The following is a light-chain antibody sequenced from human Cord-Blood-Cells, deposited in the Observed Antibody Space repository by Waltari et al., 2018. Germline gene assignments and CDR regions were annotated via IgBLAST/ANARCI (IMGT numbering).Light chain of an antibody. Sequence: QSALAPPAPVSRSPGPSITIPCPGTSSDVGGYNHVPVYQQHPGKTPKPMIYEVNNRPSGVSNRFSGSKSGNTASLTISGLQAEDEADYYCSSYTSGSTLVFGTGTKVTVL. J-gene: IGLJ1*01. CDR3: SSYTSGSTLV. V-gene: IGLV2-14*01. CDR1: SSDVGGYNH. CDR2: EVN.